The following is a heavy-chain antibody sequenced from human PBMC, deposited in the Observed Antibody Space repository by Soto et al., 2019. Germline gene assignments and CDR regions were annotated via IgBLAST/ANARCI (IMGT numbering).Heavy chain of an antibody. CDR2: IHSSGTTT. J-gene: IGHJ4*02. CDR3: AKDPPRGGTGGAWFDY. Sequence: GGSLRLSCAASGFILSDYAMTWVRQAPGKGLEWVSLIHSSGTTTSYADSVKGRFTVSRDNSKNTLYLQMNSLRAENSAVYFCAKDPPRGGTGGAWFDYWGPGTLVTVSS. CDR1: GFILSDYA. V-gene: IGHV3-23*01. D-gene: IGHD2-8*02.